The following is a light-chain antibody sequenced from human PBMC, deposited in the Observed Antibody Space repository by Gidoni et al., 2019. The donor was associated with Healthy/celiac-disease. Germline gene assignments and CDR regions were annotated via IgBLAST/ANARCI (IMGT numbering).Light chain of an antibody. J-gene: IGKJ1*01. CDR1: QSISSW. CDR3: QQYNSYSGA. CDR2: DAS. Sequence: DIQMTQSPSTLSASVGDRVTITCRASQSISSWLAWYQQKPGKAPKLLIYDASSWESGGPARFSGSGSGTEFTLTISSLQPDDFATYYCQQYNSYSGAFGQGTKVEIK. V-gene: IGKV1-5*01.